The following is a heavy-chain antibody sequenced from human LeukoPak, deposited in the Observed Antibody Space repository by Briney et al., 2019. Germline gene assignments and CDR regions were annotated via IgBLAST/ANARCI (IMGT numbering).Heavy chain of an antibody. CDR2: IYYSGST. V-gene: IGHV4-38-2*02. Sequence: PSETLSLTCTVSGFSISSGYYWGWIRQSPGKGLEWIGYIYYSGSTNYNPSLKSRVTISVDTSKNQFSLKLNSVTAADMAVYYCARQYIDILTGYHRGELYWYFDLWGRGTLVTVSS. J-gene: IGHJ2*01. CDR1: GFSISSGYY. CDR3: ARQYIDILTGYHRGELYWYFDL. D-gene: IGHD3-9*01.